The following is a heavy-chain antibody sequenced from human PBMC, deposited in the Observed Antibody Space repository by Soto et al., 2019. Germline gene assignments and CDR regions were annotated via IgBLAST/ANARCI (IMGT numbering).Heavy chain of an antibody. D-gene: IGHD2-15*01. V-gene: IGHV1-3*01. Sequence: ASVKVSCKASGYTFTSYAINWVRQAAGQRLEWMGWINAGNGNTKYSQKFQGRVTITRDTSASTAYMELSSLRSEDTAVYYCARDLGGWPDYWGQGTLVTVSS. J-gene: IGHJ4*02. CDR2: INAGNGNT. CDR3: ARDLGGWPDY. CDR1: GYTFTSYA.